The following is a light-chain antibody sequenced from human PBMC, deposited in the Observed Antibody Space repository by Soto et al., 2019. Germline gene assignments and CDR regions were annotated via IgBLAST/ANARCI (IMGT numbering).Light chain of an antibody. CDR1: QSVNNNY. Sequence: EIVLTQSTGTLSLSPGERATLSCRASQSVNNNYLAWYQQKPGQPPRLYIYGASTRATGIPDRFSGSGSGTDFTLTISRLEPEDFAVYYCQQYGSTPLTFGGGTKVEIK. V-gene: IGKV3-20*01. CDR3: QQYGSTPLT. J-gene: IGKJ4*01. CDR2: GAS.